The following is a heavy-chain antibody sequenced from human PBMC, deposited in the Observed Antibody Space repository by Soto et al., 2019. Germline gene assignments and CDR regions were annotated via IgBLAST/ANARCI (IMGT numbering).Heavy chain of an antibody. Sequence: VKVSCKASGGTFSSYAISWVRQAPGQGLEWMGGVIPIFGTANYAQKFEGRVTITADKSTSTAYMELSRLRSEDTAVYYCARVRIVVVPAAIPYYGMDVWGQGTTVTVSS. CDR2: VIPIFGTA. V-gene: IGHV1-69*06. CDR3: ARVRIVVVPAAIPYYGMDV. CDR1: GGTFSSYA. D-gene: IGHD2-2*01. J-gene: IGHJ6*02.